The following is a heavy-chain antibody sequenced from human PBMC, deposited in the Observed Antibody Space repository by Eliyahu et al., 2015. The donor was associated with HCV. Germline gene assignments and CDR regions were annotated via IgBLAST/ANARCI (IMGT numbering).Heavy chain of an antibody. CDR1: GGSIXGYY. Sequence: QVQLQESGPGLVXPSETLSLTCTVSGGSIXGYYWSWIRQPPGKGLEWIGFINYSGRTNYNPSLKSRVTISVDTSKNQFSLKLRSVIAADTAMYYCARGLYYHDSSGYSPLDNWGQGTLVTVSS. CDR3: ARGLYYHDSSGYSPLDN. V-gene: IGHV4-59*01. D-gene: IGHD3-22*01. CDR2: INYSGRT. J-gene: IGHJ4*02.